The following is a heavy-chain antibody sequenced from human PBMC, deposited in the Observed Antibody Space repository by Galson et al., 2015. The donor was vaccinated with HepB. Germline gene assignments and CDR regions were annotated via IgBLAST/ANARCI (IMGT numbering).Heavy chain of an antibody. D-gene: IGHD6-6*01. J-gene: IGHJ6*03. CDR3: SSSSRDYYYYMDV. CDR2: ISGSGGST. V-gene: IGHV3-23*01. Sequence: SLRLSCAASGFTFSSYAMSWVRQAPGRGLEWVSAISGSGGSTYYADSVKGRFTISRDNARNSLSLRMNSLRDEDTAVYYCSSSSRDYYYYMDVWGKGTTVTVSS. CDR1: GFTFSSYA.